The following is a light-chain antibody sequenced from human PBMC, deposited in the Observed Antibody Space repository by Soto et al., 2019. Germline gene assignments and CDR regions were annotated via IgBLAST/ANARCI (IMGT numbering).Light chain of an antibody. J-gene: IGKJ5*01. Sequence: DIVVTQSQLYMPVTPGEPASISCRSSQSLLHINGYNYLDWYLQKPGQAPRLLIYDASNRATGIPARFSGSGSGTDFTLTISSLEPEDFAVYYCQQRSNWPITFGQGTRLEIK. V-gene: IGKV3-11*01. CDR1: QSLLHINGYNY. CDR3: QQRSNWPIT. CDR2: DAS.